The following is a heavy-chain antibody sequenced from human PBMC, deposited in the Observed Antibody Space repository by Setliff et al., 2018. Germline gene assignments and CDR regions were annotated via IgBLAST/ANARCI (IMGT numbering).Heavy chain of an antibody. D-gene: IGHD6-19*01. CDR1: GLTFSSYS. V-gene: IGHV3-48*04. CDR3: ATSDWYAAFDH. Sequence: PGGSLRLSCAASGLTFSSYSMNWVRQAPGKGLEWVSYISSSSSTIYYADSVKGRFTISRDNARNSVYLQMNSLRAEDAAVYYCATSDWYAAFDHWGQGTLVTVSS. J-gene: IGHJ4*02. CDR2: ISSSSSTI.